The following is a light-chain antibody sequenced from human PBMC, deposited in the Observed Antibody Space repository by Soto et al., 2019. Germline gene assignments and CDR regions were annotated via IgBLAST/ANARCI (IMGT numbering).Light chain of an antibody. J-gene: IGKJ1*01. Sequence: EIVLTQSPGTLSLSPGERATLSCRASHSVSSTYLAWYQQKPGQAPRLLIYGASSRATGIPDRFSGSGSGTDFTLTISTLEPEDFAVYYCQHYGSPWTFGQGTKVEIK. V-gene: IGKV3-20*01. CDR2: GAS. CDR1: HSVSSTY. CDR3: QHYGSPWT.